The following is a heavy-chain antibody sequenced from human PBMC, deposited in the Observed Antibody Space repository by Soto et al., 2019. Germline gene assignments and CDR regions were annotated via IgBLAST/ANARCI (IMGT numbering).Heavy chain of an antibody. J-gene: IGHJ4*02. Sequence: EVQLVESGGGLVQPGGSLRLSCTASGFTFNDYWMHWVRQAPGKGLVWVSRLNSDGSTTNYADSVKGRFTISRDNAMNTLYLQMNSLRVEDTAVYFCARGGNDYTSPRGHDYWGQGTLVTVSS. CDR1: GFTFNDYW. V-gene: IGHV3-74*01. CDR3: ARGGNDYTSPRGHDY. D-gene: IGHD4-4*01. CDR2: LNSDGSTT.